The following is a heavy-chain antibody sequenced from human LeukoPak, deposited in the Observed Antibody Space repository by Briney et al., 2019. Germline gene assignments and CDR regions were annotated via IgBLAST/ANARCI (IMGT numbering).Heavy chain of an antibody. V-gene: IGHV3-30*02. CDR1: GFTFSSYG. CDR3: AKEYDILTGYYAFDI. CDR2: IRYDGTNK. D-gene: IGHD3-9*01. J-gene: IGHJ3*02. Sequence: GGSLRLSCAASGFTFSSYGMHWVRQAPGKGLEWVAFIRYDGTNKYYADSVKGRFTISRDNSKNTLYLQMNSLRAEDTAVYYCAKEYDILTGYYAFDIWGQGTMVTVSS.